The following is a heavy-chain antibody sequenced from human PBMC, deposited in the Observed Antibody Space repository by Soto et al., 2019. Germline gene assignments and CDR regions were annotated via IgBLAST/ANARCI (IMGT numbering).Heavy chain of an antibody. Sequence: SLRLACAASXFTFSSYSMNWVRQAPGKGLEWVSSISSSSSYIYYADSVKGRFTISRDNAKNSLYLQMNSLRAEDTAVYYCARARRYTSPSDYWGQGTLVTVSS. J-gene: IGHJ4*02. CDR3: ARARRYTSPSDY. CDR2: ISSSSSYI. D-gene: IGHD2-2*02. CDR1: XFTFSSYS. V-gene: IGHV3-21*01.